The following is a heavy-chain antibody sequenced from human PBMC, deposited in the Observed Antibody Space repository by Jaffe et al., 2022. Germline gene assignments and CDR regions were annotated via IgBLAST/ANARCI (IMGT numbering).Heavy chain of an antibody. CDR2: ISAYNGNT. J-gene: IGHJ3*02. D-gene: IGHD3-3*01. CDR3: ARDSRGFLSVASDAFDI. V-gene: IGHV1-18*01. CDR1: GYTFTSYG. Sequence: QVQLVQSGAEVKKPGASVKVSCKASGYTFTSYGISWVRQAPGQGLEWMGWISAYNGNTNYAQKLQGRVTMTTDTSTSTAYMELRSLRSDDTAVYYCARDSRGFLSVASDAFDIWGQGTMVTVSS.